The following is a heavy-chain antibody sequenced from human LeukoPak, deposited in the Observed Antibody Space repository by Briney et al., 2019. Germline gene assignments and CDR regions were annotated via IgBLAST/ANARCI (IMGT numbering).Heavy chain of an antibody. V-gene: IGHV3-23*01. CDR3: AKVVDVKSSSFNFDY. CDR2: ISGSGGST. CDR1: GFTVSSNY. J-gene: IGHJ4*02. D-gene: IGHD6-13*01. Sequence: PGGSLRLSCAASGFTVSSNYMSWVRQAPGKGLEWVSAISGSGGSTYYADSVKGRFTISRDNSKNTLYLQMNSLRAEDTAVYYCAKVVDVKSSSFNFDYWGQGTLATVSS.